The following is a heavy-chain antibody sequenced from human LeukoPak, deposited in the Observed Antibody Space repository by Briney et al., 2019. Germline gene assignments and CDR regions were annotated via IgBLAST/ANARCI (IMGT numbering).Heavy chain of an antibody. Sequence: GGSLRLSCAASGFTFKSYDMHWVRQATGKGLEWVSAIGTAGDTYYPGSVKGRFTISRENAKNSLYLQVSSLRAEDTAVYYCARGHQLPGANWFDPWGQGTLVTVSS. V-gene: IGHV3-13*01. CDR1: GFTFKSYD. J-gene: IGHJ5*02. D-gene: IGHD2-2*01. CDR2: IGTAGDT. CDR3: ARGHQLPGANWFDP.